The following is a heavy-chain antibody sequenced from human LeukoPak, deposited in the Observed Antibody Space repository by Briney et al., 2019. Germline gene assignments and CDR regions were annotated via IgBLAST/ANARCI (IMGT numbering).Heavy chain of an antibody. V-gene: IGHV3-7*01. CDR1: GFTFSSYW. J-gene: IGHJ6*03. D-gene: IGHD2-2*01. Sequence: PGGSLRLSCAASGFTFSSYWMSWVRQAPGKGLEWVANIKQDGSEKYYVDSVKGRFTISRDNSKNTLYLQMNSLRAEDTAVYYCARGPDCSSTSCYRPRYYYYMDVWGKGTTVTVSS. CDR3: ARGPDCSSTSCYRPRYYYYMDV. CDR2: IKQDGSEK.